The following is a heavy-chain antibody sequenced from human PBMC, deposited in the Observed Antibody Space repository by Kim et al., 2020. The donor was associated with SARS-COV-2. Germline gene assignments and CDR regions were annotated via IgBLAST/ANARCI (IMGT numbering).Heavy chain of an antibody. CDR2: INHSGST. V-gene: IGHV4-34*01. J-gene: IGHJ4*02. CDR3: ARARLRLFDY. CDR1: GGSFSGYY. D-gene: IGHD3-16*01. Sequence: SETLSLTCAVYGGSFSGYYWSWIRQPPGKGLEWIGEINHSGSTNYNPSLKSRVTISVDTSKNQFSLKLSSVTAADTAVYYCARARLRLFDYWGQGTLVTV.